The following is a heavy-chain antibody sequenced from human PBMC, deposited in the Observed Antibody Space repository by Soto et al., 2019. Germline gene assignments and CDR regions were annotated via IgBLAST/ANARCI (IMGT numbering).Heavy chain of an antibody. CDR3: ARDHFPGGTSPRPYHYYGMDV. J-gene: IGHJ6*02. Sequence: QVQLVESGGGLVKPGGSLRLSCAASGFTFSDYYMSWIRQAPGKGLEWVSYISSSGSTIYYADSVKGRFTISRDNAKNSLYRQMNSLRAEDTAVYYCARDHFPGGTSPRPYHYYGMDVWGQGTTVTVSS. V-gene: IGHV3-11*01. CDR2: ISSSGSTI. CDR1: GFTFSDYY. D-gene: IGHD3-10*01.